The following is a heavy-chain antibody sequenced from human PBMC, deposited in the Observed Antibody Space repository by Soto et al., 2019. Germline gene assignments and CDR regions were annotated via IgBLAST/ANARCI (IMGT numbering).Heavy chain of an antibody. V-gene: IGHV3-30*03. J-gene: IGHJ4*02. CDR2: ISYDGSNK. CDR3: ARDGYCSGGSCYSVPVFDY. D-gene: IGHD2-15*01. CDR1: GFTFSSYG. Sequence: GGSLRLSCAGSGFTFSSYGMHWVRQAPGKELEWVSVISYDGSNKYYADSVKGRFTISRDNSKNTLYLQMNSLRAEDTAVYYCARDGYCSGGSCYSVPVFDYWGQGTLVTVSS.